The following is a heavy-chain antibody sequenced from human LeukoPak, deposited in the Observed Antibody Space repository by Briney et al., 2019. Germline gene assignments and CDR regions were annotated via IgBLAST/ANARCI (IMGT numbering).Heavy chain of an antibody. CDR3: ARDRYEQWLEYYYGMDV. V-gene: IGHV7-4-1*02. CDR1: GYTFTSYA. D-gene: IGHD6-19*01. CDR2: INTNTGNP. Sequence: ASVKVSCKASGYTFTSYAMNWVRQAPGQGLEWMGWINTNTGNPTYAQGFTGRFVFSLDTSVSTAYLQISSLKAEDTAVYYCARDRYEQWLEYYYGMDVWGQGTTVTVSS. J-gene: IGHJ6*02.